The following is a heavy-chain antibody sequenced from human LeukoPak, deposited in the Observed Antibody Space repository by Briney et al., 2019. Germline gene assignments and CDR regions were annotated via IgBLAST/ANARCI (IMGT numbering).Heavy chain of an antibody. CDR2: IYYSGST. J-gene: IGHJ4*02. Sequence: WVRQAPSKGLEWIGSIYYSGSTYYNPSLKSRVTISVDTSKNQFSLKLSSVTAADTAVYYCARDDPAYSFWGQGTLVTVSS. V-gene: IGHV4-39*07. CDR3: ARDDPAYSF. D-gene: IGHD3-16*01.